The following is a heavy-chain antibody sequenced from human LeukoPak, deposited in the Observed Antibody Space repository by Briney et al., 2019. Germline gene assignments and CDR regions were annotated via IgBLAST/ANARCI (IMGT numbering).Heavy chain of an antibody. CDR3: ARDPTTVTKGLDI. J-gene: IGHJ3*02. V-gene: IGHV4-59*01. CDR1: GGSISSYY. CDR2: ISYIGST. Sequence: SETLSLTCTVSGGSISSYYWSWIRQPPGKGLEWIGYISYIGSTNYNPSLKSRVTISVDTSKNQFSLKLSSVTAADTAVYYCARDPTTVTKGLDIWGQGTMVTVSS. D-gene: IGHD4-17*01.